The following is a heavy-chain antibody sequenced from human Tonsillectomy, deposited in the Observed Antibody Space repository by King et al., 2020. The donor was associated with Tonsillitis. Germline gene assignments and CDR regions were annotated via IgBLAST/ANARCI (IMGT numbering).Heavy chain of an antibody. CDR1: GFTVDGHY. J-gene: IGHJ4*02. V-gene: IGHV3-66*01. CDR2: IYFAGAT. CDR3: ARVRLWTFDF. D-gene: IGHD3/OR15-3a*01. Sequence: VQLVESGGDLVQPGGSLRLSCDASGFTVDGHYMSLVRQAPGKGLEWVSIIYFAGATYYADSVQGRFTISRANSKNTLFLQMNSLRAEDTAVYYCARVRLWTFDFWGQGALVTVSS.